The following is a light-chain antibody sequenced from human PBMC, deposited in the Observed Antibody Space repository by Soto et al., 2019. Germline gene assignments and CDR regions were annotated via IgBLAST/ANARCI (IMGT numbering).Light chain of an antibody. Sequence: QSVLTQPPSASGTPGQRVTISCSGSSSNIGSNTVNWYQQLPGTAPKLLIYSNNQRPSGVPDRFSGSKSGTSAXLAISGLXXXXXXXXYCAAWDDSLNGHAVFGGGTQLTVL. CDR3: AAWDDSLNGHAV. CDR2: SNN. CDR1: SSNIGSNT. J-gene: IGLJ7*01. V-gene: IGLV1-44*01.